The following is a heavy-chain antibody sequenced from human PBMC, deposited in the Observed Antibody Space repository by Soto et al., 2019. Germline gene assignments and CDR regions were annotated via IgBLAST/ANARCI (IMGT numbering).Heavy chain of an antibody. D-gene: IGHD3-3*01. Sequence: GGSLRLSCAASGFTFSSYAMSWVRQAPGKGLEWVSAISGSGGSTYYADSVKGRFTISRDNSKNTLYLQMNSLRAEDTAVYYCAKDDYYDFWSGYTSNDYWGQGTLVTVSS. CDR2: ISGSGGST. V-gene: IGHV3-23*01. CDR3: AKDDYYDFWSGYTSNDY. CDR1: GFTFSSYA. J-gene: IGHJ4*02.